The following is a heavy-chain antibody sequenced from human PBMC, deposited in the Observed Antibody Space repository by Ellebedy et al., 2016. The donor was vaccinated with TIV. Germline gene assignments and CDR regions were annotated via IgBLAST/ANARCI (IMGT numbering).Heavy chain of an antibody. CDR2: IGTAGDT. CDR1: GFTFSSHD. V-gene: IGHV3-13*01. J-gene: IGHJ4*02. CDR3: ARGKIFDY. Sequence: GESLKISCAASGFTFSSHDMHWVRQATGKGLEWVSAIGTAGDTYYPGSVKGRFTISRDNSKNTLYLQMNSLRAEDTAVYYCARGKIFDYWGQGILVTVSS.